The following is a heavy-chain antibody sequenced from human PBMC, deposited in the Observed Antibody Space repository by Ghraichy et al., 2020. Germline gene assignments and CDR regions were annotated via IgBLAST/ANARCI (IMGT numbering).Heavy chain of an antibody. CDR3: ASPSPSRSFYPSFFEC. Sequence: SVKVSCKASGGTFNNFAVNWVRQAPGQGLEWMGGIVPLYGIPHYAQELQGRLTIIADDSTGTASMELTSLRSEDTAVYYCASPSPSRSFYPSFFECWGQGTLVTVSS. CDR2: IVPLYGIP. V-gene: IGHV1-69*13. J-gene: IGHJ4*02. D-gene: IGHD1-26*01. CDR1: GGTFNNFA.